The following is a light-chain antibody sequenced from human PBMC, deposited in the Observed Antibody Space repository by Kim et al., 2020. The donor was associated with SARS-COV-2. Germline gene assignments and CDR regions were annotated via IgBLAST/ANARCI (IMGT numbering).Light chain of an antibody. V-gene: IGLV2-11*01. Sequence: QSALTQPRSVSGSPGQSVTISCTGTSSDVGGYDYVSWYQQHPGKAPKLMIYDVTERPSGVPDRFSASKSGNTASLTISGLQAEDEADHYCCSYAGRPPYVYGTGTQLTVL. CDR3: CSYAGRPPYV. CDR1: SSDVGGYDY. J-gene: IGLJ1*01. CDR2: DVT.